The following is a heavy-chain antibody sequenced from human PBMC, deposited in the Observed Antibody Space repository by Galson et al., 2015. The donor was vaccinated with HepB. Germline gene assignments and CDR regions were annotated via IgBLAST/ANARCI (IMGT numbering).Heavy chain of an antibody. D-gene: IGHD2-15*01. CDR1: GDSVSSDSAA. CDR2: TYYRSRWYN. V-gene: IGHV6-1*01. CDR3: GREDLGYCTGGSCHHNAIDI. Sequence: CAISGDSVSSDSAAWNWIRKSPSRGLEWLGRTYYRSRWYNDYAVSVKGRITINPDTSKNHISLHLNSVTPEDTAVYYCGREDLGYCTGGSCHHNAIDIWGHGTMVTVSS. J-gene: IGHJ3*02.